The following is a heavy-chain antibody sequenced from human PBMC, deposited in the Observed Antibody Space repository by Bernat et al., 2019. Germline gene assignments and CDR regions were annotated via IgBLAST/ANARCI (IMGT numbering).Heavy chain of an antibody. J-gene: IGHJ4*02. V-gene: IGHV3-7*03. CDR3: ARGASGWYWVADY. D-gene: IGHD6-19*01. CDR1: GFTFSSYW. CDR2: IKQDGSEK. Sequence: EVQLVESGGGLVQPGGSLRLSCAASGFTFSSYWMSWVRQAPGKGLEWVANIKQDGSEKYYVDSVKGRFTISRDNAKNSLYLQMNSLRAEDTALYYCARGASGWYWVADYWGQGTLVTGSS.